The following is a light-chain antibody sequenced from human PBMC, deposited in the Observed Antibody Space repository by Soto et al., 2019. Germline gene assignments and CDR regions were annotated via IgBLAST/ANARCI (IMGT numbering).Light chain of an antibody. CDR1: STDVGGYNS. Sequence: QSVLTQPASVSGSPGQSITISCTGTSTDVGGYNSVSWYQQHPGKAPKLLIYDVSNRPSGVSYRFSGSNSGNTASLTISGLQAEDEADYYCYSYTTSSGVFGGGTKVTVL. CDR3: YSYTTSSGV. CDR2: DVS. J-gene: IGLJ3*02. V-gene: IGLV2-14*01.